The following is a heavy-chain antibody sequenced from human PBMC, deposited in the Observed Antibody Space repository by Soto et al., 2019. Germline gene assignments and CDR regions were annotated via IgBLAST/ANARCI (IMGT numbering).Heavy chain of an antibody. J-gene: IGHJ6*03. CDR3: AKNGCSYPACYPYYYYVDV. D-gene: IGHD2-15*01. Sequence: EVQLLESGGGLVQPRGSLRLSCAASGFRLSDSAVSWVRQAPGKGLEWVSSLTVTGDSAFYSDSVTGRFTISRDISKSTLYLQMNSLRAEDTAVYYCAKNGCSYPACYPYYYYVDVWGRGTTVTVSS. CDR2: LTVTGDSA. CDR1: GFRLSDSA. V-gene: IGHV3-23*01.